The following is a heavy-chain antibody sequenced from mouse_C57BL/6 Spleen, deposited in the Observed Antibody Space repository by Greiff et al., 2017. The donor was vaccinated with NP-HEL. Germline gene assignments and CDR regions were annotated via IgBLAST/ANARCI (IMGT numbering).Heavy chain of an antibody. J-gene: IGHJ1*03. CDR1: GYTFTTYP. D-gene: IGHD2-3*01. CDR2: FHPYNDDT. Sequence: VQRVESGAELVKPGASVKMSCKASGYTFTTYPIEWMKQNHGKSLEWIGNFHPYNDDTKYNEKFKGKATLTVEKSSSTVYLELSRLTSDDSAVYYCARGGYYDWYFDVWGTGTTVTVSS. V-gene: IGHV1-47*01. CDR3: ARGGYYDWYFDV.